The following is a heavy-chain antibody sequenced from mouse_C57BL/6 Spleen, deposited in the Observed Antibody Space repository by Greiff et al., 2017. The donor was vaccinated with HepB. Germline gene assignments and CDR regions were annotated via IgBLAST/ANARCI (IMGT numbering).Heavy chain of an antibody. CDR2: ISDGGSYT. CDR1: GFTFSSYA. D-gene: IGHD2-3*01. CDR3: AREGDDGYYVGYFDY. J-gene: IGHJ2*01. V-gene: IGHV5-4*01. Sequence: DVMLVESGGGLVKPGGSLKLSCAASGFTFSSYAMSWVRQTPEKRLEWVATISDGGSYTYYPDNVKGRFTISRDNAKNNLYLQMSHLKSEDTAMYYCAREGDDGYYVGYFDYWGQGTTLTVSS.